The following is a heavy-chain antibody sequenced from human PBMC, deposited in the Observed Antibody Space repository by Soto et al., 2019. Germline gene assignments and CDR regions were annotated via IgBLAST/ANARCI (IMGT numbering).Heavy chain of an antibody. CDR1: GFTFSSYA. V-gene: IGHV3-23*01. Sequence: GGSLRLSCAASGFTFSSYAMSWVRQAPGKGLEWVSAISGSGGSTYYADSVKGRFTISRDNSKNTLYLQMNSLRAEDTAVYYCAKVGTYDFWSGYHRCFDYWGQGTLVTVSS. D-gene: IGHD3-3*01. J-gene: IGHJ4*02. CDR2: ISGSGGST. CDR3: AKVGTYDFWSGYHRCFDY.